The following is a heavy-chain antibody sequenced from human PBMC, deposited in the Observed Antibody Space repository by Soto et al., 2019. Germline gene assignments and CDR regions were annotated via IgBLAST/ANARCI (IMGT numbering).Heavy chain of an antibody. V-gene: IGHV4-39*01. D-gene: IGHD3-22*01. Sequence: SETLSLTCTVSGGSISSSSYYWGWIRQPPGKGLEWIGSIYYSGSTYYNPSLKSRVTISVDTSKNQFSLKLSSVTAADTAVYYCARLDATLTYYYDSSGYYYPLGWFDPWGQGTLVTVSS. CDR2: IYYSGST. J-gene: IGHJ5*02. CDR3: ARLDATLTYYYDSSGYYYPLGWFDP. CDR1: GGSISSSSYY.